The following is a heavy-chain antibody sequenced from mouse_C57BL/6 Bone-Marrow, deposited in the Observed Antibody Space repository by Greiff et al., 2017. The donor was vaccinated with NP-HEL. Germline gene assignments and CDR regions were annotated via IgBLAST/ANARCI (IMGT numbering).Heavy chain of an antibody. CDR2: IRNKANGYTT. J-gene: IGHJ3*01. CDR1: GFTFTDYY. D-gene: IGHD2-1*01. CDR3: ARELQFAY. V-gene: IGHV7-3*01. Sequence: EVNVVESGGGLVQPGGSLSLSCAASGFTFTDYYMSWVRQPPGKALEWLGFIRNKANGYTTEYSASVKGRFTISRDNSQSILYLQMNALRAEDSATYYCARELQFAYWGQGTLVTVSA.